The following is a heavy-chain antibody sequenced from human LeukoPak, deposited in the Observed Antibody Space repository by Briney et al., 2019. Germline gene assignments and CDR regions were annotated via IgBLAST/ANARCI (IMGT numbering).Heavy chain of an antibody. D-gene: IGHD4-17*01. J-gene: IGHJ6*02. CDR3: ARQGTVTTYYYYYYGMDV. V-gene: IGHV4-39*01. CDR1: GGSISSTNYY. CDR2: IYYSGST. Sequence: PSETLSLTCTVSGGSISSTNYYWGWIRQPPGKGLEWIGSIYYSGSTYYNPSLKSRVAISVDTSKNQFSLKLRSVTAADTAAYYCARQGTVTTYYYYYYGMDVWGQGTTVTVSS.